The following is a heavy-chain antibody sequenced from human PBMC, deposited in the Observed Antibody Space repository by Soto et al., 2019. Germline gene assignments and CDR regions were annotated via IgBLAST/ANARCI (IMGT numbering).Heavy chain of an antibody. CDR1: GFTFGSYW. V-gene: IGHV3-74*01. CDR2: IDSDGSST. CDR3: ARGRPYGMDV. J-gene: IGHJ6*02. Sequence: GGSLRLSCAASGFTFGSYWMNCVRQAPGKGLVWVSRIDSDGSSTTYADSVKGRFTTSRDNAKNTLYLQMSSLRVEDTAVYYCARGRPYGMDVWGQGTTVTVSS.